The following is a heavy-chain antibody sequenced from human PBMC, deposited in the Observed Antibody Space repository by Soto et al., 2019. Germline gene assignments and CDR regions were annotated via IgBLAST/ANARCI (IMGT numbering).Heavy chain of an antibody. CDR1: GFTFSSYA. V-gene: IGHV3-23*01. CDR2: ISGSGGST. J-gene: IGHJ4*02. D-gene: IGHD6-13*01. CDR3: AKEADSSSWYEVDY. Sequence: EVQLLESGGGLVQPGGSLRLSCAASGFTFSSYAMSWVRQAPGKGLEWVSAISGSGGSTYYADSVKGRLNITRDNSKNTLYLQMNSLRAEDTAVYYCAKEADSSSWYEVDYWGQGTLVTVSS.